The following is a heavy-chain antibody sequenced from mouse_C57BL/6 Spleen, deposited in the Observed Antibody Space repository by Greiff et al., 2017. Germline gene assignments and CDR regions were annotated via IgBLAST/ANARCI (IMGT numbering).Heavy chain of an antibody. CDR3: ARNDDYPYYAMDY. CDR2: IWTGGGT. V-gene: IGHV2-9-1*01. Sequence: VKVVESGPGLVAPSQSLSITCTVSGFSLTSYAISWVRQPPGKGLEWLGVIWTGGGTNYNTAHKSRQSISKDNSKSQVFLKMNSLLTDDTARYYCARNDDYPYYAMDYWGQGTSVTVSS. CDR1: GFSLTSYA. D-gene: IGHD2-4*01. J-gene: IGHJ4*01.